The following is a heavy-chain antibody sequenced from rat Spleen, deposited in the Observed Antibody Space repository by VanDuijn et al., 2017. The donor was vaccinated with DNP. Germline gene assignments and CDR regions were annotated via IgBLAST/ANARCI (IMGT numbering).Heavy chain of an antibody. J-gene: IGHJ1*01. CDR1: GFIFSNYW. Sequence: EVQLVESGGGPVQPGRSLKLSCVASGFIFSNYWMTWIRQAPGKGLEWVASISPSGDTTFYRDSVKGRFTISRDNTKSTLYLQMDSLRSEDTATYYCAREYTTDYYPRDWYFDFWGPGTMVTVSS. CDR2: ISPSGDTT. V-gene: IGHV5-31*01. D-gene: IGHD1-6*01. CDR3: AREYTTDYYPRDWYFDF.